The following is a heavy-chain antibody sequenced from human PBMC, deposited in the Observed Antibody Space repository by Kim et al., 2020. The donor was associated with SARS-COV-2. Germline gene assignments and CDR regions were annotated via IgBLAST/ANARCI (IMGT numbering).Heavy chain of an antibody. CDR3: AREQGICCSSTSCRYGRDV. CDR1: GYTFTSYA. J-gene: IGHJ6*02. Sequence: ASVKVSCKASGYTFTSYAMHWVRQAPGQRLEWMGWIIAVFGNTKYSQKFQGRVTITRDASASTAYMELSSLRSEDTAVYYCAREQGICCSSTSCRYGRDVWGQGTTHTVSS. D-gene: IGHD2-2*01. V-gene: IGHV1-3*01. CDR2: IIAVFGNT.